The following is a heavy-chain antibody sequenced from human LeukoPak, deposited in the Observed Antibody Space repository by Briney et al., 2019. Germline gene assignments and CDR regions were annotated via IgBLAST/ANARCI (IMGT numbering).Heavy chain of an antibody. D-gene: IGHD6-19*01. CDR1: GFTFSNNF. Sequence: GGSLRLSCAASGFTFSNNFMGWVRQAPGKGLEWVSGIYAGGSTYYSDSVKGRFTLSRHNSENTLSLEMNSLRPEDTALYYCARESSVSGWFIYWGQGTLVTVSS. CDR2: IYAGGST. J-gene: IGHJ4*02. CDR3: ARESSVSGWFIY. V-gene: IGHV3-53*04.